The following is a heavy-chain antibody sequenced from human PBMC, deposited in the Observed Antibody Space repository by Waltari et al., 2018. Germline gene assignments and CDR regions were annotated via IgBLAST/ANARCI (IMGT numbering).Heavy chain of an antibody. D-gene: IGHD2-8*02. CDR3: ARGPVMVVLNYYGMDV. CDR2: ISYDGSNK. V-gene: IGHV3-30-3*01. J-gene: IGHJ6*02. Sequence: QVQLVESGGGVVQPGRSLRLSCAASGFTFSSYAMHWVRQAPGKGLEWVAVISYDGSNKYYADSVKGRFTISRDKSKNTLYLQMNSLRAEDTAVYYCARGPVMVVLNYYGMDVWGQGTTVTVSS. CDR1: GFTFSSYA.